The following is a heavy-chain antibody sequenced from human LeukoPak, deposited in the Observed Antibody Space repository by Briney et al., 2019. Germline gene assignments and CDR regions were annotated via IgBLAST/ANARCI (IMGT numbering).Heavy chain of an antibody. V-gene: IGHV3-53*01. D-gene: IGHD6-13*01. CDR2: VYTGGST. CDR1: GFTVRSNY. Sequence: PGGSLRLSCAPSGFTVRSNYITWVREAPGKAEEWVSVVYTGGSTYSADSVKGRFTISRDNSKNTLYLQMNSLRAEDTAVYYCARGLAAAGLYFDYGGQGTLVTVS. CDR3: ARGLAAAGLYFDY. J-gene: IGHJ4*02.